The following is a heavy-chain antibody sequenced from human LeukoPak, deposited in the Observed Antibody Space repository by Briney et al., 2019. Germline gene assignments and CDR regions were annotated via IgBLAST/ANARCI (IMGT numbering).Heavy chain of an antibody. CDR3: AREQGDSPFDY. J-gene: IGHJ4*02. Sequence: GGSLRLSCAASGFTFSSYAMTWVRQAPGKGLEWVSTIRSGAYTYYADSVKGRLSVSRDNSKNTLYLEMNSLRAEDTAVYYCAREQGDSPFDYWGQGTLVTVSS. D-gene: IGHD2-15*01. CDR2: IRSGAYT. CDR1: GFTFSSYA. V-gene: IGHV3-23*01.